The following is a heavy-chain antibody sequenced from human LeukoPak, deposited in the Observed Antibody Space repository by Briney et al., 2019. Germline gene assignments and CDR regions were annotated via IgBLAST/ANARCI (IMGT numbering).Heavy chain of an antibody. Sequence: GGSLRLSCAASGFTFSSYWMNWVRQAPGKGLEWVANMKQDGSEKYYVDSVKGRFTISRDNAKNSLYLQMNSLRAEDTAVYYCAKDGLAYCGGDCYSNYWGQGTLVTVSS. CDR3: AKDGLAYCGGDCYSNY. J-gene: IGHJ4*02. D-gene: IGHD2-21*02. CDR1: GFTFSSYW. V-gene: IGHV3-7*01. CDR2: MKQDGSEK.